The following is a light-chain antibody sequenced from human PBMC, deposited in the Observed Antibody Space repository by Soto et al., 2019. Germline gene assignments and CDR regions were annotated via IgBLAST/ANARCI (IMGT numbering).Light chain of an antibody. Sequence: DIQMTQSPSSLSASVGDRVTITCRASQAVSNFVAWYQHRPGMAPKVLMYAASTLQTGVSSRFIGSGSGTDFTLTISRLLPEDLATYYFQQTHSAPWTFGQGTSVDVK. J-gene: IGKJ1*01. CDR2: AAS. CDR1: QAVSNF. CDR3: QQTHSAPWT. V-gene: IGKV1-39*01.